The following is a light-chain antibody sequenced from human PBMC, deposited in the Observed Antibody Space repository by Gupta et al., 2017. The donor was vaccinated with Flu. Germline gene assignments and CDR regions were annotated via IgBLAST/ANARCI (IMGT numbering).Light chain of an antibody. V-gene: IGKV4-1*01. CDR1: QTVLSFSNNKNH. Sequence: DIVMTQSPDFLSVSLGDRATINCKSSQTVLSFSNNKNHLTWYQLKPGQPPKMLINWASSRQSGVPDRFIGSGSATDFSLTIDGVQADDVAVYYCQQFYGVPLTFGGGTQV. CDR3: QQFYGVPLT. J-gene: IGKJ4*01. CDR2: WAS.